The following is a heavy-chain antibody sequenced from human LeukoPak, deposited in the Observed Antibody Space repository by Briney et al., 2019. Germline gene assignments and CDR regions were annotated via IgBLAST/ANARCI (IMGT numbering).Heavy chain of an antibody. V-gene: IGHV3-23*01. Sequence: GASLRLSCAASGFTFSSCAMSWVRQAPEKGLEWVSAISGSGGSTYYADSVKGRFTISRDNSKNTLYLQMNSLRAEDTAVYYCAKGGSSGYYFPFDYWGQGTLVTVSS. D-gene: IGHD3-22*01. CDR2: ISGSGGST. J-gene: IGHJ4*02. CDR3: AKGGSSGYYFPFDY. CDR1: GFTFSSCA.